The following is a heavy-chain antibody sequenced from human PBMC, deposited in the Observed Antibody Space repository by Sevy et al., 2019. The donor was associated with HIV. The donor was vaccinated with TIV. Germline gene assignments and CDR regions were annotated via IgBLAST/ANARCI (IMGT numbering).Heavy chain of an antibody. D-gene: IGHD4-17*01. J-gene: IGHJ5*01. CDR3: ARDDSYSDRPIIYFTS. CDR2: ISFDGTKE. Sequence: GGSLRLSCRASGFTFSNYAMHWVRQAPGRGLEWVALISFDGTKEYYADSVKGRFSISRDNFWNTLFLQMTTLTHDDTATYYCARDDSYSDRPIIYFTSWGHGNLVTVSS. V-gene: IGHV3-30*01. CDR1: GFTFSNYA.